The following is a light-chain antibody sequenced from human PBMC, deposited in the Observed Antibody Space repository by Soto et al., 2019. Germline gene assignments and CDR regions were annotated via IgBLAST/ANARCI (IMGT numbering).Light chain of an antibody. CDR1: SSDVGGYNY. V-gene: IGLV2-14*01. J-gene: IGLJ3*02. CDR3: SSYTSSSTLEGV. Sequence: QSVLTQPASVSGSPGQSITISCTRTSSDVGGYNYVSWYQQHPGKAPKLMIYEVSNRPSGVSNRFSGSKSGNTASLTISGLQAEDEADYYCSSYTSSSTLEGVFGGGTKVTVL. CDR2: EVS.